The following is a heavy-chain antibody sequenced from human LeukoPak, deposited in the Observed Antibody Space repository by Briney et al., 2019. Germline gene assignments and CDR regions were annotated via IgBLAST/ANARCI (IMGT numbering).Heavy chain of an antibody. D-gene: IGHD2-2*01. CDR1: GFTFSSYA. Sequence: GGSLRLSCAASGFTFSSYAMHWVRQAPGKGLEWVAVISYDGSNKYYADSVKGRFTISRDNSKNTLYLQMNSLRAEDTAVYYCAKGFVSSTSCYFDYWGQGTLVTVSS. CDR2: ISYDGSNK. V-gene: IGHV3-30-3*01. CDR3: AKGFVSSTSCYFDY. J-gene: IGHJ4*02.